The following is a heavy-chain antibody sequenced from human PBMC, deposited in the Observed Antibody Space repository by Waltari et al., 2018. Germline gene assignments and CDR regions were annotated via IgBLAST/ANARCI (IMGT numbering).Heavy chain of an antibody. CDR3: ARTPLGYCSGGSCYPFDY. J-gene: IGHJ4*02. Sequence: QVQLVQSGAEVKKPGASVKVSCKASGYTFTVYYIHWVRQAPGQGLEWSGLINPNRGGTNNAQKFQGRVTMTRDTSIITASMELSRLISDDTAMYYCARTPLGYCSGGSCYPFDYWGQGTLVTVSS. CDR1: GYTFTVYY. D-gene: IGHD2-15*01. CDR2: INPNRGGT. V-gene: IGHV1-2*06.